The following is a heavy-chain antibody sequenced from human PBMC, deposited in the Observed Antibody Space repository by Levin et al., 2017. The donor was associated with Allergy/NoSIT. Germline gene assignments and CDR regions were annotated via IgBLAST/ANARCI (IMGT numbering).Heavy chain of an antibody. D-gene: IGHD7-27*01. CDR1: GGSISSYY. J-gene: IGHJ5*02. V-gene: IGHV4-59*01. CDR2: IYYSGNT. CDR3: ARALGIGGVWFDP. Sequence: SQTLSLTCTVSGGSISSYYWSWIRQPPGKGLEWIGYIYYSGNTNYNPSLKSRVTISVDTSKTQFSLKLSSVTAADTAVYYCARALGIGGVWFDPWGQGTLVTVSS.